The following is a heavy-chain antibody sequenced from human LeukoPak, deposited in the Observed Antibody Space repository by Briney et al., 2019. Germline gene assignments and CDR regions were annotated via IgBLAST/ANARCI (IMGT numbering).Heavy chain of an antibody. CDR3: ARLPSSYSGYDGGY. Sequence: SDTLSLTCTVSGGAISSSSYYWGWIRQPPGKGLEWIGSIYYSGSTYYNPSLKSRVTISVDTSKNQFSLKLSSVTAADTAVYYCARLPSSYSGYDGGYWGQGTLVTVSS. V-gene: IGHV4-39*01. CDR2: IYYSGST. D-gene: IGHD5-12*01. J-gene: IGHJ4*02. CDR1: GGAISSSSYY.